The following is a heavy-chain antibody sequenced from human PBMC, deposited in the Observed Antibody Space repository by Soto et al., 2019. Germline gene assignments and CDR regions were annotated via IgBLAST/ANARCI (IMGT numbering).Heavy chain of an antibody. D-gene: IGHD6-19*01. CDR3: ARGEAGTGYYYYYGMDV. J-gene: IGHJ6*02. CDR1: GYSFAGYW. Sequence: WESLTISCKGSGYSFAGYWITWVRQMPGKGLEWMGIIYPGDSDTRYSPSFQGQVTISADKSISTAYLQWSSLKASDTAMYYCARGEAGTGYYYYYGMDVWGQGTTVTVYS. V-gene: IGHV5-51*01. CDR2: IYPGDSDT.